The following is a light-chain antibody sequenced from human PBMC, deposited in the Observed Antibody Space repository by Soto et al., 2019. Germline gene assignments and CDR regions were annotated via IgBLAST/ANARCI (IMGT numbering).Light chain of an antibody. CDR2: AAS. CDR1: QPISEY. V-gene: IGKV1-39*01. J-gene: IGKJ1*01. CDR3: QQSYSTTWT. Sequence: DIQMTQSPSSLSASVGDRVTITCRTSQPISEYLNWYQQKPGKAPKLLIYAASSLQSGVPSRFSGSGSETDFTLTISSLQPEDFATYSCQQSYSTTWTFGQGTKVDIK.